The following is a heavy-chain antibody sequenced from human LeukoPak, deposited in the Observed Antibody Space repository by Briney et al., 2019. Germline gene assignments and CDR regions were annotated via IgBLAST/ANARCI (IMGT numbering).Heavy chain of an antibody. D-gene: IGHD6-13*01. J-gene: IGHJ6*03. CDR1: GYTFTCYY. Sequence: GASVKVSCKASGYTFTCYYMHWVRQAPGQGLEWMGWINVDSGGTHYVQNFQGRVTMTRDTSISTAYMELSRLRSDDTAVYYCARDHGSSSWPDYYFYYMDVWGKGTTVTVSS. CDR2: INVDSGGT. CDR3: ARDHGSSSWPDYYFYYMDV. V-gene: IGHV1-2*02.